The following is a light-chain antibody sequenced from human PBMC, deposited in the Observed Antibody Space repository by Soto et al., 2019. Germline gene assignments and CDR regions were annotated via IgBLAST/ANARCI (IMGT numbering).Light chain of an antibody. CDR1: QSINSRS. CDR2: DAS. V-gene: IGKV3-20*01. J-gene: IGKJ2*01. Sequence: DIVLTQSPVTLSLSPGERATLSCGASQSINSRSLAWYQQKPGQAPRLLIYDASSRATGIPDRFSASGYGTDFTLTISSLEPEDFAVYYCQQYVASPYTFGQGTKVDIK. CDR3: QQYVASPYT.